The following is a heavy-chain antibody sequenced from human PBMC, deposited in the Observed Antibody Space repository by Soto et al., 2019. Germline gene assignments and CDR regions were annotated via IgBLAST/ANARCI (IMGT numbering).Heavy chain of an antibody. CDR3: ARELYDILTGGNAFDI. J-gene: IGHJ3*02. Sequence: GGSLRLSCAASGFTFSSYSMNWVRQAPGKGLEWVSSISSSSSYIYYADSVKGRFTISRDNAKNSLYLQMNSLRAEDTAVYHCARELYDILTGGNAFDIWGQGTMVTVSS. V-gene: IGHV3-21*04. CDR2: ISSSSSYI. D-gene: IGHD3-9*01. CDR1: GFTFSSYS.